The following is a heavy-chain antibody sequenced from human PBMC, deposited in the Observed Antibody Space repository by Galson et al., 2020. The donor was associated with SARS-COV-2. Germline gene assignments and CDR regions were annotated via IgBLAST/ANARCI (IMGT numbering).Heavy chain of an antibody. D-gene: IGHD2-15*01. CDR3: ARDPRYCSGGSCTSNPFDY. V-gene: IGHV1-18*01. CDR1: GYTFTSFG. J-gene: IGHJ4*02. CDR2: ISAYNGNT. Sequence: ASVKVSCKASGYTFTSFGISWVRQAPGQGLEYMGWISAYNGNTNYTQKLQGRVTMTTDTSTSTAYMELRSLRSDDTAVYYCARDPRYCSGGSCTSNPFDYWGQGILVTVSS.